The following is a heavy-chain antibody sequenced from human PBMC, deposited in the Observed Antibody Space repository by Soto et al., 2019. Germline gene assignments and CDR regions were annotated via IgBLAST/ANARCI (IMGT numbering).Heavy chain of an antibody. Sequence: PSETLSLTCTVSGGSISSGGYYWSWIRKHQGKGMEWIGYIYYSGSTYYNPSLKSRVTISVDTSKNQFSLKLSSVTAADTAVYYCARSGDKVYSGYDLLATHFDYWGQGTLVTVSS. D-gene: IGHD5-12*01. V-gene: IGHV4-31*03. CDR3: ARSGDKVYSGYDLLATHFDY. J-gene: IGHJ4*02. CDR1: GGSISSGGYY. CDR2: IYYSGST.